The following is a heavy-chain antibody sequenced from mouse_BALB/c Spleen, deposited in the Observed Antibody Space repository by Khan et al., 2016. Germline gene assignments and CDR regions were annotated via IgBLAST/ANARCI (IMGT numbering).Heavy chain of an antibody. CDR2: FYPGSGSI. V-gene: IGHV1-62-2*01. J-gene: IGHJ2*01. CDR1: GYTFTEYI. CDR3: AGHEGRTMITPVYFDY. Sequence: VQLQESGAELVKPGASVKLSCKASGYTFTEYIIHWVKQRSGQGLEWIGWFYPGSGSIKYNEKFQDKATLTADKSSSTAYMELSRLTSKYSAVYVCAGHEGRTMITPVYFDYWGQGTTLTVSS. D-gene: IGHD2-4*01.